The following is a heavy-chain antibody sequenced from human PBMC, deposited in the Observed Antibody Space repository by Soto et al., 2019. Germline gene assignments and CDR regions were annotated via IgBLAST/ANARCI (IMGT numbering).Heavy chain of an antibody. D-gene: IGHD3-22*01. V-gene: IGHV3-30-3*01. J-gene: IGHJ4*02. CDR1: GFTFSSYA. CDR2: ISYDGSNK. Sequence: GGSLRLSCAASGFTFSSYAMHWVRQAPGKGLEWVAVISYDGSNKYYADSVKGRFTISRDNSKNTLYLQMNSLRAEDTAVYYCARPARYYYDSSGYYYFDYWGQGTLVTVSS. CDR3: ARPARYYYDSSGYYYFDY.